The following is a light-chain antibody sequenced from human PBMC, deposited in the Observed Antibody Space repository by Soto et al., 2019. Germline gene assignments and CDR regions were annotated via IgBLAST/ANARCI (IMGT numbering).Light chain of an antibody. CDR1: STDFGGQNY. J-gene: IGLJ1*01. Sequence: QPALTQPASVSGSLGQSITISCTGSSTDFGGQNYVSWYQQHPGRAPKLILYEVSNRPSGVSNRFSGSKSGNTASLTISGLQAEVVADYYCSSYTDVVTLEVFGPGTKVTVL. CDR2: EVS. CDR3: SSYTDVVTLEV. V-gene: IGLV2-14*01.